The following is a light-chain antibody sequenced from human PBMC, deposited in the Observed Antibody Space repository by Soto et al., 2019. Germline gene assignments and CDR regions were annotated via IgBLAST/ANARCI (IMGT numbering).Light chain of an antibody. CDR3: QQYVSSVT. J-gene: IGKJ1*01. V-gene: IGKV3-20*01. CDR1: QSVDRSF. Sequence: EIVLTQSPGSLSLSPGERATLSCRASQSVDRSFFAWYQKKPGQAPRLLIYGASKRATGIPDRFSGSGSGTDFTLTISRLEPEDFAVYSCQQYVSSVTVGQGTKVELK. CDR2: GAS.